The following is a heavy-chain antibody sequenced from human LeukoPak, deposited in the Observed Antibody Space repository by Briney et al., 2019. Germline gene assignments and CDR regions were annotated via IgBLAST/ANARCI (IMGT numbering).Heavy chain of an antibody. CDR2: VRYDGSNK. V-gene: IGHV3-30*02. CDR3: AKDDYYDSSGYYWSEAFDV. CDR1: GFTFSSYG. D-gene: IGHD3-22*01. Sequence: GGSLRLSCAASGFTFSSYGMHWVRQAPGKGLEWVAFVRYDGSNKYYADSVKGRFTISRDNSKNTLYLQMNSLRAEDTAVYYCAKDDYYDSSGYYWSEAFDVWGQGTMVTVSS. J-gene: IGHJ3*01.